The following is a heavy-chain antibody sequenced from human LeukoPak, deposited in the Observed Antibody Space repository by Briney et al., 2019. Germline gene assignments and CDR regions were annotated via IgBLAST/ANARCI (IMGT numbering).Heavy chain of an antibody. D-gene: IGHD5-18*01. J-gene: IGHJ4*02. Sequence: GGSLRLSCTASGFTLGSHDMHWVRQIPGQGLEWVAAVSSGFHAFFADSVQGRFTVSREDARNSLYLQMSSLRAGDTAVYYCVREARGYHYTYFDYWGQGTLVTVSS. CDR3: VREARGYHYTYFDY. CDR1: GFTLGSHD. CDR2: VSSGFHA. V-gene: IGHV3-13*01.